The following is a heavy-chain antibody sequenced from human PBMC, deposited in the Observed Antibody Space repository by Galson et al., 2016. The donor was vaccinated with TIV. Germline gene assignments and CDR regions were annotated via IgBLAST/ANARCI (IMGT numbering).Heavy chain of an antibody. CDR3: AKEIQRGSYGMDV. CDR2: VSWDGGST. CDR1: GFTFHDYT. D-gene: IGHD3-16*01. Sequence: SLRLSCAASGFTFHDYTMHWVRQTPGKGLEWVSLVSWDGGSTYYADYVKGRFTVSRDNSKNSLYVQMNNLRSEDTALYSCAKEIQRGSYGMDVWGRGTTVTVSS. V-gene: IGHV3-43*01. J-gene: IGHJ6*02.